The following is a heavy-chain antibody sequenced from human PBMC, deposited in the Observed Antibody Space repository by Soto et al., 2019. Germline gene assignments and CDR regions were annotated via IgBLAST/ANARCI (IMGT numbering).Heavy chain of an antibody. CDR1: GGSISSGGYS. J-gene: IGHJ4*02. Sequence: SETLSLTCAVSGGSISSGGYSWSWIRQPPGKGLEWIGYMYHSGSTYYNPSLKSRVTISIDKSKNQFSLKLNSVTAADTAVYYCARSPRSIAAGGIDYWGQGFLVTVSS. V-gene: IGHV4-30-2*01. CDR3: ARSPRSIAAGGIDY. D-gene: IGHD6-13*01. CDR2: MYHSGST.